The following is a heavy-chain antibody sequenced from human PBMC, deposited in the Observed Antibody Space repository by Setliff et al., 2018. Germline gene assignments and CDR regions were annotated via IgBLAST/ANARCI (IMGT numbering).Heavy chain of an antibody. CDR3: RLAHCNDTSCEEALDY. Sequence: PSETLSLTCAVYGDSFSDYYWSWIRQPPGKGLEWIEEINHRGSTNYSPSLRSRVTMSVDTSKKQLSLKLSTVTAADTAVYYFRLAHCNDTSCEEALDYWSQGTLVTV. V-gene: IGHV4-34*01. CDR2: INHRGST. J-gene: IGHJ4*02. CDR1: GDSFSDYY. D-gene: IGHD2-2*01.